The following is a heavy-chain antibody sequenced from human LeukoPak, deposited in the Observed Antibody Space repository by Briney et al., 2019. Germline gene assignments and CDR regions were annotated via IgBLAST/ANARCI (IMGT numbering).Heavy chain of an antibody. CDR3: AREGIVRTYDQ. Sequence: SETLSLTCTVSGDSISSYYWYWFRQPPGKELEWIACIYYSGITYYNPSLKSRVTISLDTSKNQFSLRLTSETAADTAVYYCAREGIVRTYDQWGQGTLVTVSS. J-gene: IGHJ4*02. V-gene: IGHV4-59*12. D-gene: IGHD1-26*01. CDR2: IYYSGIT. CDR1: GDSISSYY.